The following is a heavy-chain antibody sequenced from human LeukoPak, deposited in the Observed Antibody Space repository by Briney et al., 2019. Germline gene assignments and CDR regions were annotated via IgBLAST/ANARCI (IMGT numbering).Heavy chain of an antibody. J-gene: IGHJ4*02. Sequence: GGSLRLSCAASGLTFSRYGMHWGRQAPGKGLEWVAVIWYDGSNKYYADSVKGRFTISRDNSKNTLYLQMNSLRAEDTAVYYCGIEISGFPDYWGQGTLVTVSS. D-gene: IGHD6-19*01. V-gene: IGHV3-33*01. CDR2: IWYDGSNK. CDR3: GIEISGFPDY. CDR1: GLTFSRYG.